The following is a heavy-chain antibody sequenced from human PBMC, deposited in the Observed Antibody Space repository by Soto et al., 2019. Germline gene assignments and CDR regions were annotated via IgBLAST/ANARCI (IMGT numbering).Heavy chain of an antibody. Sequence: GGSLRLSCAASGFPFSSYGMHWVRQAPGKGLEWVAVIWYDGSNKHYADSVKGRFTISRDNSKNTLYLQMNSLRAEDTAVYYCGRNYYNDYWGQGTLVTVSS. CDR2: IWYDGSNK. V-gene: IGHV3-33*01. CDR3: GRNYYNDY. J-gene: IGHJ4*02. CDR1: GFPFSSYG.